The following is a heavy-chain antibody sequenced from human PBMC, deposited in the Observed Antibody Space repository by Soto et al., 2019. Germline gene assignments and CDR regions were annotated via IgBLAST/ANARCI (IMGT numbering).Heavy chain of an antibody. CDR3: ARVESGNRALDI. J-gene: IGHJ3*02. D-gene: IGHD2-15*01. CDR1: GGTFSSYA. Sequence: ASVKVSCKASGGTFSSYAISWVRKAPGQGLEWMGGIIPIFGTANYARKFQGRVTIAPDESTSTAYMELSSLRSEDTAVYDCARVESGNRALDIWGQGTMVTVSS. V-gene: IGHV1-69*13. CDR2: IIPIFGTA.